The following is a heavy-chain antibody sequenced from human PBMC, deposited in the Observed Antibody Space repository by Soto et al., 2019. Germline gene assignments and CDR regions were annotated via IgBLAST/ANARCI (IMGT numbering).Heavy chain of an antibody. J-gene: IGHJ4*02. D-gene: IGHD6-13*01. CDR2: IYNSGST. V-gene: IGHV4-59*01. CDR1: GGSISSYY. CDR3: ARHKGSSSWYPFDY. Sequence: QVQLQESGPGLVKPSETLSLTCAVSGGSISSYYWTWIRQPPGKGLVWIGDIYNSGSTNYNPSIKSRVIISVDTYKNQFSLKLSSVTAADTAVYYCARHKGSSSWYPFDYWGQGTLVTVSS.